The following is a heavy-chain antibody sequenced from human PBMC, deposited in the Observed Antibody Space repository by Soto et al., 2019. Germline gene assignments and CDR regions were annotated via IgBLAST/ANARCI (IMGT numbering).Heavy chain of an antibody. CDR3: AKDLGSFDP. D-gene: IGHD6-13*01. Sequence: SETLSLTCAVSGGSISSGGYSWSWIRQPPGKGLEWIGYIYHSGSTYYNPSLKSRVTISVDRSKNTLYLQMNSLRAEDTAVYYCAKDLGSFDPWGQGTLVTV. J-gene: IGHJ5*02. V-gene: IGHV4-30-2*01. CDR1: GGSISSGGYS. CDR2: IYHSGST.